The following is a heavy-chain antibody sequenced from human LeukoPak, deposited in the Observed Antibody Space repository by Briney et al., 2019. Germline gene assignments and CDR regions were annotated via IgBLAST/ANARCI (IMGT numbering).Heavy chain of an antibody. Sequence: GASVKVSCKASGGTFSSYAISWVRQAPGQGLEWMGRIIPILGIANYAQKFQGRVTITADKSTSTAYMELSSLRSEDTAVYYCARDRGITMVQHYGMDVWGQGTTVTVSS. CDR3: ARDRGITMVQHYGMDV. V-gene: IGHV1-69*04. D-gene: IGHD3-10*01. CDR2: IIPILGIA. J-gene: IGHJ6*02. CDR1: GGTFSSYA.